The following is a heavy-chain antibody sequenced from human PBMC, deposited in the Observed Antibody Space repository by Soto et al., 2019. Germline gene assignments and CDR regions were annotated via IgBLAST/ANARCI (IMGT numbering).Heavy chain of an antibody. D-gene: IGHD1-1*01. CDR3: GKEAGTGSIYPFDS. Sequence: EVQLVESGGGLVEPGRSLRLSCVASGFTFDGYAMHWVRQAPGKGLEWVSGISWDSGSIGYADSVKGRFTISRDNAKNSLYLQMNSLRDEDTAFYYCGKEAGTGSIYPFDSWGQGTLVTVSS. V-gene: IGHV3-9*01. CDR2: ISWDSGSI. J-gene: IGHJ4*02. CDR1: GFTFDGYA.